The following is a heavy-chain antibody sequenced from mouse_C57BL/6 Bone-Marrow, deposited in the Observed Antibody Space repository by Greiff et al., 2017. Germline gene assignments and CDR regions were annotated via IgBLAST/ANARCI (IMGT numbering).Heavy chain of an antibody. Sequence: VKLQQPGAELVKPGASVKMSCKASGYTFTSYWITWVKQRPGQGLEWIGDIYPTSGRTNYNEKFKSKAILTVDTSSNTAYMQLSSLTSEDSAVFYCARSGPLGRRFDYWGQGTTLTVSS. CDR3: ARSGPLGRRFDY. V-gene: IGHV1-55*01. J-gene: IGHJ2*01. D-gene: IGHD4-1*01. CDR1: GYTFTSYW. CDR2: IYPTSGRT.